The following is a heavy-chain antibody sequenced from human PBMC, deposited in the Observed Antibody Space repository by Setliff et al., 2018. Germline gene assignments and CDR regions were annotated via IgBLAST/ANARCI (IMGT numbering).Heavy chain of an antibody. CDR3: ARLLPGTGGFFYYGVDV. D-gene: IGHD3-10*01. J-gene: IGHJ6*02. Sequence: SETLSLTCAVSGYSISSGYFWGWIRQPPGKGLEWIGSIYHSGKTYYNPSLKSRVTLSVDTSKNQFSLKLSSVTAADTAVYYCARLLPGTGGFFYYGVDVWGQGTTVTVSS. V-gene: IGHV4-38-2*01. CDR1: GYSISSGYF. CDR2: IYHSGKT.